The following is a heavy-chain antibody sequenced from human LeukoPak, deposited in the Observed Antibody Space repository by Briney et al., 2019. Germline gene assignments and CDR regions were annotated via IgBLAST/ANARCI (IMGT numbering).Heavy chain of an antibody. CDR3: AREDGSTSSFDY. D-gene: IGHD5-24*01. CDR2: IYYSGNT. V-gene: IGHV4-39*07. Sequence: PSETLSLTCTVSGGSVSSSIYYWGWIRQPPGKGLEWIGSIYYSGNTNYNPSLKSRVTISVDTSKNQFSLKLSSVTAADTAVYYCAREDGSTSSFDYWGQGTLVTVSS. J-gene: IGHJ4*02. CDR1: GGSVSSSIYY.